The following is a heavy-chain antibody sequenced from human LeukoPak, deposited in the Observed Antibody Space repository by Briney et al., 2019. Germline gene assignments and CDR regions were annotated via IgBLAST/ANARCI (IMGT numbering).Heavy chain of an antibody. Sequence: GGSLRLSCAASGFTFSGSAMHWVRQAPGNGLVWVSRIKGDGSHTIYADSVKGRFTISRDNAKNTLYLQMRSLRAEDTAVYYCVRDWDHFDFDSWGQGTLVTVSS. V-gene: IGHV3-74*01. CDR2: IKGDGSHT. CDR1: GFTFSGSA. CDR3: VRDWDHFDFDS. D-gene: IGHD3-9*01. J-gene: IGHJ5*01.